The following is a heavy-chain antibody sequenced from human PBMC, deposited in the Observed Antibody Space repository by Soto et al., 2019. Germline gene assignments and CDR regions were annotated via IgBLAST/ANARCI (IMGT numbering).Heavy chain of an antibody. Sequence: PSETLSLTCTVSGDSISSGNQYWSWIRHPPGKGLEWIGYSFYSGTAYYNPSLKSRLTISVDTSKNQFSLKLSSVTAADTAVYYCARTDYGTAYFDPWGQGSLVTVSS. CDR3: ARTDYGTAYFDP. CDR2: SFYSGTA. CDR1: GDSISSGNQY. J-gene: IGHJ5*02. D-gene: IGHD3-10*01. V-gene: IGHV4-30-4*01.